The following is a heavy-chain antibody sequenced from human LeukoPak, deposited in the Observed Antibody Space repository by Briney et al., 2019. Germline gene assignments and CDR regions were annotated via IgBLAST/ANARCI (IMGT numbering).Heavy chain of an antibody. CDR3: ARSVRNWDHLDY. CDR2: MNPNSGNT. CDR1: GYTFIGYY. D-gene: IGHD7-27*01. J-gene: IGHJ4*02. Sequence: GASVKVSCKASGYTFIGYYVHWVRQATGQGLEWMGWMNPNSGNTGYAQKFQGRVTITRNTSISTAYMELSSLRSEDTAVYYCARSVRNWDHLDYWGQGTLVTVSS. V-gene: IGHV1-8*03.